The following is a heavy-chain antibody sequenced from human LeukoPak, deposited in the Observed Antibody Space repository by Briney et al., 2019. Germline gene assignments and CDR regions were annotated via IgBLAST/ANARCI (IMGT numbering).Heavy chain of an antibody. CDR1: GFSLSAIY. CDR2: IYSAGTS. J-gene: IGHJ4*02. V-gene: IGHV3-53*01. CDR3: AMTDDILIASSY. D-gene: IGHD3-9*01. Sequence: AGSLTLSCTVSGFSLSAIYLSWVRQVPGKGLQWVSGIYSAGTSFHPESLEGRFTVSRDFSKNILYLQMNSLRAEDTGVYYGAMTDDILIASSYWGQGASVTASS.